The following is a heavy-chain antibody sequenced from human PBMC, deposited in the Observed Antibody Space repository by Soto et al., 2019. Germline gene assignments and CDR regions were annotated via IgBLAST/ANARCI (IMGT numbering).Heavy chain of an antibody. D-gene: IGHD2-8*01. J-gene: IGHJ4*02. CDR3: ARGLLYATTYLDY. V-gene: IGHV1-69*06. CDR2: IIPVVGTT. CDR1: GDTFTTNS. Sequence: VQLVQSGAEVKKPGSSVKVSCKASGDTFTTNSLNWVRQAPGQGLEWMGGIIPVVGTTKYAQKYQDRVTITGDKSTNTAYMELSSLRSDDTAVYYCARGLLYATTYLDYWGQGNPVTVSS.